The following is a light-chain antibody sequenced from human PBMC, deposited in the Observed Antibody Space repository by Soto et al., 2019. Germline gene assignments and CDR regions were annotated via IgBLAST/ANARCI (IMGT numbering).Light chain of an antibody. Sequence: IVFTHSPCTLSLSPGERSTLSCRASQSVSSSYLAWYQQKPGQAPRLLIYAASTRATGIPDRFSGSGSGTDFTLTISRLEPEDFAVYYCQQYGSSLFTLGPGTKVDIK. CDR1: QSVSSSY. CDR2: AAS. CDR3: QQYGSSLFT. V-gene: IGKV3-20*01. J-gene: IGKJ3*01.